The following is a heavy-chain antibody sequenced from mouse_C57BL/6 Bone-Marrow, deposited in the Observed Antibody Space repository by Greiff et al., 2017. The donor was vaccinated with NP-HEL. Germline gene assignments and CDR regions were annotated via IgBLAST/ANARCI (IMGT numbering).Heavy chain of an antibody. J-gene: IGHJ2*01. V-gene: IGHV14-4*01. CDR3: TTYMVTTDYLDY. CDR1: GFNIKDDY. CDR2: IDPENGDT. Sequence: VQLQQSGAELVRPGASVKLSCTASGFNIKDDYMHWVKQRPEQGLEWIGWIDPENGDTEYASKFQGKATITADTSSNTAYLQLSSLTSEDTAVYYCTTYMVTTDYLDYWGRGTTLTVSA. D-gene: IGHD2-2*01.